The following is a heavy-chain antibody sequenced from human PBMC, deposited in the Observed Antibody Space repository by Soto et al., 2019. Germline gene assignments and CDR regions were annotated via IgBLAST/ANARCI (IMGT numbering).Heavy chain of an antibody. J-gene: IGHJ4*02. CDR3: ARARSSSSWTSFDY. D-gene: IGHD6-13*01. CDR2: ISSSGSTI. CDR1: GFTFSDYY. Sequence: VGSLRLSCAVSGFTFSDYYMSWIRQAPGKGLEWVSYISSSGSTILYADSVKGRITITRNNANNSLYLQMSSLRAEDTAVYYCARARSSSSWTSFDYWGQGTLVTVSS. V-gene: IGHV3-11*01.